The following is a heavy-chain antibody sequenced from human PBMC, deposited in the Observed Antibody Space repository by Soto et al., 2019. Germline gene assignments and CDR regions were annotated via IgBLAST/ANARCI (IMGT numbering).Heavy chain of an antibody. D-gene: IGHD5-18*01. V-gene: IGHV3-64*02. Sequence: GGSLRLSCAASGFTFSSYAMHWVRQAPGKGLEYVSAISSNGGSTYYADSVKGRFTISRDNSKNTLYLQMGSLRAEDMAVYYCARGDTAMVPYYYGMDVWGQGTTVTVSS. CDR1: GFTFSSYA. CDR3: ARGDTAMVPYYYGMDV. J-gene: IGHJ6*02. CDR2: ISSNGGST.